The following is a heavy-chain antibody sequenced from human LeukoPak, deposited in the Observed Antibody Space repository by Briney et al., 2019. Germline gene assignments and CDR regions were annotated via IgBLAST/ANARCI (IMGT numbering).Heavy chain of an antibody. V-gene: IGHV5-51*01. J-gene: IGHJ4*02. CDR1: GYSLTSYW. Sequence: GEALKISCKGSGYSLTSYWLGWVRQMPGKGLEWMGIIYPGDSDTRYSPSFQGQVTISADKSISTAYLQWGSLKASDTAMYYCARLGWHEVVVIPYYFDYWGQGTLVTVSS. CDR2: IYPGDSDT. D-gene: IGHD3-22*01. CDR3: ARLGWHEVVVIPYYFDY.